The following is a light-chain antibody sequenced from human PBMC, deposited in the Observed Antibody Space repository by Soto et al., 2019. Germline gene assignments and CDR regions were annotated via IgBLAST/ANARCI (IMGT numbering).Light chain of an antibody. CDR1: SSDVGAYNY. CDR3: SSYTTSSTLV. V-gene: IGLV2-14*01. Sequence: ALTQPASVSGSPGQSITISCTGTSSDVGAYNYVSWYQQLPDKAPKLMIYDVTYRPSGVSNRFSGSKSGNTASLTISGLQAEDEADYFCSSYTTSSTLVFGGGTKVTVL. J-gene: IGLJ3*02. CDR2: DVT.